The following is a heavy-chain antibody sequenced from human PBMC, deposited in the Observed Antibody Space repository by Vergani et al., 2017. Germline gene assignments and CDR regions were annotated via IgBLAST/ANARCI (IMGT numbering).Heavy chain of an antibody. CDR3: EGDYGSGSLDY. CDR2: IYYSGST. CDR1: GGSIISGGYY. V-gene: IGHV4-31*03. D-gene: IGHD3-10*01. Sequence: QVQLQESGPGLVKPSQTLSLTCTVSGGSIISGGYYWGWIRQHPGKGLEWIGYIYYSGSTYYNPSLKSRVTISVDTSKKQYSLKVSSVTAADTAVYYCEGDYGSGSLDYWGQGTLVTVSS. J-gene: IGHJ4*02.